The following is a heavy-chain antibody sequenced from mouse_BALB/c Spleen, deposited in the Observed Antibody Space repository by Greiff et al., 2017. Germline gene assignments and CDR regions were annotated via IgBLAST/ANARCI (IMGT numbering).Heavy chain of an antibody. D-gene: IGHD2-4*01. V-gene: IGHV5-17*02. CDR3: ARPYDYDYAMDY. CDR1: GFTFSSFG. Sequence: DVMLVESGGGLVQPGGSRKLSCAASGFTFSSFGMHWVRQAPEKGLEWVAYISSGSSTIYYADTVKGRFTISRDNPKNTLFLQMTSLRSEDTAMYYCARPYDYDYAMDYWGQGTSVTVSS. CDR2: ISSGSSTI. J-gene: IGHJ4*01.